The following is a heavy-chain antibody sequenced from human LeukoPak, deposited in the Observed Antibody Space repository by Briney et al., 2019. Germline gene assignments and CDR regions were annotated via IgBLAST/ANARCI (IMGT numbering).Heavy chain of an antibody. J-gene: IGHJ5*02. Sequence: SETLSLTCTVSGGSISSYYWSWIRQPPGKGLEWIGYIYYSGSTNYNPSLKSRVTISVDTSKNQFSLKLSSVTAADTAVYYCARDGGYGGKSGWFDPWGQGTLVTVSS. CDR1: GGSISSYY. CDR3: ARDGGYGGKSGWFDP. CDR2: IYYSGST. D-gene: IGHD4-23*01. V-gene: IGHV4-59*01.